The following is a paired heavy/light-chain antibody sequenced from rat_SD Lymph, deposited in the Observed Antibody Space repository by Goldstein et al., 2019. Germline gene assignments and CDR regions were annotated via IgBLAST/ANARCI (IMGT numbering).Light chain of an antibody. CDR2: SGS. CDR1: KSISNY. J-gene: IGKJ1*01. CDR3: QQYYEKPWT. Sequence: DVQMTQSLSYLAASPGESVSISCKASKSISNYLAWYQQKPGEAYKLLIYSGSTLQSGTPSRFSGSGSGTDFTLTIRSLEPEDFGLYYCQQYYEKPWTFGGGTKLELK. V-gene: IGKV16S1*01.
Heavy chain of an antibody. CDR2: ISSSSSYI. Sequence: EVQLVESGGGLVQPGRSLKLSCLASGFTFSNYGMNWIRQAPGKGLEWVASISSSSSYIYYADTVKGRFTISRDNAKNTLYLQMTSLRSEDTALYYCAKGPRRGYYFDYWGQGVMVTVSS. CDR1: GFTFSNYG. V-gene: IGHV5-34*01. J-gene: IGHJ2*01. D-gene: IGHD3-1*01. CDR3: AKGPRRGYYFDY.